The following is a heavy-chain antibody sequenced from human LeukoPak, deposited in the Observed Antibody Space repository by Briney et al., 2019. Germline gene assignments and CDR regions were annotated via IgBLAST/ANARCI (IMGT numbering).Heavy chain of an antibody. D-gene: IGHD1-20*01. J-gene: IGHJ6*03. CDR3: ARGRWGITGTSGYYYMDV. V-gene: IGHV3-21*01. CDR1: GFTFSSYS. CDR2: ISSSSSYI. Sequence: GGSLRLSCAASGFTFSSYSMNWVRRAPGKGLEWLSSISSSSSYIYYADSVKGRFTISRDNAKNSLYLQMNSLRAEDTAVYYCARGRWGITGTSGYYYMDVWGKGTSVTVSS.